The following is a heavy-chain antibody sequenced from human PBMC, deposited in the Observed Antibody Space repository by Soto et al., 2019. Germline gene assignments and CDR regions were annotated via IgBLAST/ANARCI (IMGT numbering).Heavy chain of an antibody. Sequence: SETLSLTCAVSGGSISSGGYFWSWIRQPPGKGLEWIGYIYHSGSTYYNPSLKSRVSISVDRSKNQFSLKLSSVTAADTAVYYCARAYYDTSGYSLDPWGQGTLVTVSS. CDR3: ARAYYDTSGYSLDP. D-gene: IGHD3-22*01. V-gene: IGHV4-30-2*01. CDR1: GGSISSGGYF. CDR2: IYHSGST. J-gene: IGHJ5*02.